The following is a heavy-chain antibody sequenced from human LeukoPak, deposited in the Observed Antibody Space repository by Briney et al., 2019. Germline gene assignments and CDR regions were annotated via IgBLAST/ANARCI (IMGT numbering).Heavy chain of an antibody. Sequence: GGSLRLSCAASGFTFSSYGMHWVRQAPGKGLEWVAVIWYDGSNKYYADSVKGRFTISRDNSKSTLYLQMNSLRAEDTAVYYCARDAFWNGFDYWGQGTLVTVSS. D-gene: IGHD1-1*01. CDR2: IWYDGSNK. J-gene: IGHJ4*02. V-gene: IGHV3-33*08. CDR3: ARDAFWNGFDY. CDR1: GFTFSSYG.